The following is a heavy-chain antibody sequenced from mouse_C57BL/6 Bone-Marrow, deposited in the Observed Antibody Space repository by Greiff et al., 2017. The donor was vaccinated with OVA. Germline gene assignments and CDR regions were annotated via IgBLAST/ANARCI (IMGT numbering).Heavy chain of an antibody. J-gene: IGHJ4*01. CDR1: GYAFSSSW. Sequence: VKLVESGPELVKPGASVKISCKASGYAFSSSWMNWVKQRPGKGLEWIGRIYPGDGDTNYNGKFKGKATLTADKSSSTAYMQLSSLTSEDSAVYFCASPGENAMDYWGQGTSVTVSS. CDR2: IYPGDGDT. CDR3: ASPGENAMDY. V-gene: IGHV1-82*01.